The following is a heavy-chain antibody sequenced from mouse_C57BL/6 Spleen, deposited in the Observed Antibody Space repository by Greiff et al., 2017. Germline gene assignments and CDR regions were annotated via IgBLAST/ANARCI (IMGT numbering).Heavy chain of an antibody. V-gene: IGHV1-42*01. CDR2: INPSTGGT. CDR3: ARSGTGNYLDY. D-gene: IGHD4-1*01. Sequence: EVQLQQSGPELVKPGASVKISCKASGYSFTGYYMNWVKQSPEKSLEWIGEINPSTGGTTYNQKFKAKATLTVDKSSSTAYMQLKSLTSEDSAVYYCARSGTGNYLDYWGQGTTLTVSS. J-gene: IGHJ2*01. CDR1: GYSFTGYY.